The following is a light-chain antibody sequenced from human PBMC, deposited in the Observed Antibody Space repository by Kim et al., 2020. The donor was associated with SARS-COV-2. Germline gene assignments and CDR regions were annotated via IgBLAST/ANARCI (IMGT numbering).Light chain of an antibody. CDR1: QSVSSN. CDR2: GAS. CDR3: QQYNNWPGVDT. V-gene: IGKV3-15*01. Sequence: EIVMTQSPATLSVSPGERATLSCRASQSVSSNLAWYQQKPGQAPRLLIYGASTRATGIPARFSGSGSGTEFTLTISSLQSEDFAVYYCQQYNNWPGVDTFGQGTKLEIK. J-gene: IGKJ2*01.